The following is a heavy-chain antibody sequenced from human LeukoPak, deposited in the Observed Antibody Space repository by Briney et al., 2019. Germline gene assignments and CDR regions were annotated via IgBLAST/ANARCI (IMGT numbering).Heavy chain of an antibody. J-gene: IGHJ4*02. V-gene: IGHV3-23*01. CDR3: AIDPNWGTHS. CDR1: GFTFSTYT. D-gene: IGHD7-27*01. CDR2: IGSSGGGI. Sequence: GGSLRLSCAAAGFTFSTYTMYWVRHPPGKRLEWVSIIGSSGGGIHYADSVKGRFTISRDNSKNALYLQMNSLRVEDTAVYYCAIDPNWGTHSWGQGVLVTVSS.